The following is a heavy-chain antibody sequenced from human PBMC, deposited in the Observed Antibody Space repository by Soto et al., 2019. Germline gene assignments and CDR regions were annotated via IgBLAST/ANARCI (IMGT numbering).Heavy chain of an antibody. CDR2: FDPEDGET. J-gene: IGHJ2*01. D-gene: IGHD1-26*01. V-gene: IGHV1-24*01. CDR3: ATDTSGSYYWYFDL. Sequence: PSGRVSCKVSGTPLMDLSLPWFRQPPGKGLEWMGGFDPEDGETIYAQKFQGRVTMTEDTSTDTAYMELSSLRSEDTAVYYCATDTSGSYYWYFDLWGRGTLVTVSS. CDR1: GTPLMDLS.